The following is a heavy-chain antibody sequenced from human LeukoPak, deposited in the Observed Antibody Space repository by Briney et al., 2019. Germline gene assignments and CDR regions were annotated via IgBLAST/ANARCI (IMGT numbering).Heavy chain of an antibody. CDR2: INHSGST. J-gene: IGHJ4*02. Sequence: ASETLSLTCAVYGGSFSGYYWSWIRQPPGKGLEWIGEINHSGSTNYNPSLKSRVTIPVDTSKNQFSLKLSSVTAADTAVYYCASSAVGATSIDHWGQGTLVTVSS. CDR3: ASSAVGATSIDH. CDR1: GGSFSGYY. D-gene: IGHD1-26*01. V-gene: IGHV4-34*01.